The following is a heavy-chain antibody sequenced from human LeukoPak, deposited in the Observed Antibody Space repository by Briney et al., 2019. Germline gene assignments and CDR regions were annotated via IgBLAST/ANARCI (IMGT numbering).Heavy chain of an antibody. CDR3: AKQKGYCSGGSCHPFDY. V-gene: IGHV3-30*02. D-gene: IGHD2-15*01. Sequence: GGSLRLSCAASGFTFSSYDMHWVRQAPGRGLVWLAFIRYDGSNKYYADSVKGRFTIARDNSKNKLYLQMNSLRAEDTAVYYCAKQKGYCSGGSCHPFDYWGQGTLVTVSS. CDR1: GFTFSSYD. J-gene: IGHJ4*02. CDR2: IRYDGSNK.